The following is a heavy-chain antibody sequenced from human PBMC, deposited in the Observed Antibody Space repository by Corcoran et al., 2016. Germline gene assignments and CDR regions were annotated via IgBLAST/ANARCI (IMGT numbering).Heavy chain of an antibody. J-gene: IGHJ6*02. Sequence: QVQLVQSGAEVKKPGSSVKVSCKASGGTFSSNGINWVRQAPGQGLEWRGGIIPIFGTANYAQKFQGRVTITADETTSTAYMELSSLRSEDTAVYYCARRVVGTSIGGYYYGMDVWGQGTTVTVSS. D-gene: IGHD2-2*01. CDR3: ARRVVGTSIGGYYYGMDV. V-gene: IGHV1-69*01. CDR2: IIPIFGTA. CDR1: GGTFSSNG.